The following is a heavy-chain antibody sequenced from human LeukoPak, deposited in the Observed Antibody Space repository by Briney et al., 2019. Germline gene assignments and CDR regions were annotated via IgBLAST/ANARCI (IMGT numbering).Heavy chain of an antibody. CDR2: TNPNSGNT. V-gene: IGHV1-8*01. Sequence: GASVKVSCKASGYTFTSYDINWVRQATGQGLEWMGWTNPNSGNTGYAQKFQGRVTMTRNTSISTAYMELSSLRSEDTAVYYCARKRLWFAGYNWFDPWGQGTLVTVSS. D-gene: IGHD3-10*01. J-gene: IGHJ5*02. CDR3: ARKRLWFAGYNWFDP. CDR1: GYTFTSYD.